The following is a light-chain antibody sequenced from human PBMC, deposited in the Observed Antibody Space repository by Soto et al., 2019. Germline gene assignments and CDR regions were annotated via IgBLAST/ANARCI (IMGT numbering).Light chain of an antibody. V-gene: IGKV1-39*01. CDR3: HQSYSNFT. Sequence: DLQMPQSPSSLSASVGDRVTITCRASQSISSYLNWYQQKPGNAPKLLIYAASSLQSGVPSRFSGSGSGTDFTLTISRLQPEDFATYYCHQSYSNFTFCPGAKVDIE. CDR1: QSISSY. J-gene: IGKJ3*01. CDR2: AAS.